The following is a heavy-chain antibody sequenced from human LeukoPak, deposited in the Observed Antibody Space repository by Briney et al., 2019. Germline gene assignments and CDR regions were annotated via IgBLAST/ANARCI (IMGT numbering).Heavy chain of an antibody. J-gene: IGHJ4*02. CDR3: LKDLRSDFMGVLSRYLSY. V-gene: IGHV3-64D*09. CDR1: GVTFSSFA. CDR2: ISRNGGST. Sequence: GGSLRLSCSASGVTFSSFAMYWVRQAPGKGLEYVAAISRNGGSTYYADSVKGRFTISRDNSKSTLYLQMSSLRAEDTAVYLCLKDLRSDFMGVLSRYLSYWGQGTLVTVSS. D-gene: IGHD2/OR15-2a*01.